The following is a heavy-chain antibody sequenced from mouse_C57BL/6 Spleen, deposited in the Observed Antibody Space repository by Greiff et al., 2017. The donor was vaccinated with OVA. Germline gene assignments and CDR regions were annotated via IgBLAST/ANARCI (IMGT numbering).Heavy chain of an antibody. CDR2: IWSGGST. D-gene: IGHD2-3*01. CDR3: ARNWVYDGYSYYAMDY. Sequence: VKVVESGPGLVQPSQSLSITCTVSGFSLTSYGVHWVRQSPGKGLEWLGVIWSGGSTDYNAAFISRLSISKDNSKSQVFFKMNSLQADDTAIYYCARNWVYDGYSYYAMDYWGQGTSVTVSS. V-gene: IGHV2-2*01. J-gene: IGHJ4*01. CDR1: GFSLTSYG.